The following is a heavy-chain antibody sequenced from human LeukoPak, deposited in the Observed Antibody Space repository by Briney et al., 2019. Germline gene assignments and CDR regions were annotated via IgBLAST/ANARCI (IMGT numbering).Heavy chain of an antibody. J-gene: IGHJ4*02. CDR3: AGPGYSSTIDY. CDR2: IYTSGST. Sequence: SETLSLTCTVSGVSISSYYWTWIRQSAGKGLEWIGRIYTSGSTYYNPSLKSRVSMSVDTSKNQFSLKLSSVTAADTAVYYCAGPGYSSTIDYWGQGTLVTVSS. V-gene: IGHV4-4*07. CDR1: GVSISSYY. D-gene: IGHD6-13*01.